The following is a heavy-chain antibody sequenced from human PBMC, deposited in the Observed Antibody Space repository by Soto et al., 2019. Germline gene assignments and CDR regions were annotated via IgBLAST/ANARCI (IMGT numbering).Heavy chain of an antibody. D-gene: IGHD6-13*01. CDR1: GGTFSNYA. CDR2: IIPIFGTR. J-gene: IGHJ6*02. CDR3: AMYSSSWYGYDPMDV. Sequence: SVKVSCKASGGTFSNYAITWVRQAPGQGLEWLGRIIPIFGTRDYAQKFQGRVTISTDKSTSTAYMELSSLRSDDTAVYYCAMYSSSWYGYDPMDVWGQGTTVTVSS. V-gene: IGHV1-69*05.